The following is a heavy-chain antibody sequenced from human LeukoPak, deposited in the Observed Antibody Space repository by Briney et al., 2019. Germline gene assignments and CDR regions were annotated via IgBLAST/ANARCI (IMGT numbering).Heavy chain of an antibody. D-gene: IGHD1-26*01. V-gene: IGHV4-34*01. Sequence: SETLCLTCAVYGESLSKYYWTWISQSPGKGLEWIGEINHRGSTNLNPSLKSRVTLSVDTSKYQLSLKLTSVTAADAAVYYCASSVGSTDYWGQRTMVADSS. J-gene: IGHJ4*02. CDR2: INHRGST. CDR1: GESLSKYY. CDR3: ASSVGSTDY.